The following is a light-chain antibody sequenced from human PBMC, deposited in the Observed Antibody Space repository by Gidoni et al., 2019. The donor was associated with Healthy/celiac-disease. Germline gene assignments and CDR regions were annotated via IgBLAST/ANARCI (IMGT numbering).Light chain of an antibody. CDR1: SSDVGGYNY. CDR3: SAHARRAGV. V-gene: IGLV2-14*03. CDR2: DVS. J-gene: IGLJ2*01. Sequence: SITISCNGTSSDVGGYNYVSWYQQHPGKAPKLMIYDVSNRPSGVYTRVSGSKSGNTASLTSAGPKAEEEAEYYCSAHARRAGVFGGGTKLTVL.